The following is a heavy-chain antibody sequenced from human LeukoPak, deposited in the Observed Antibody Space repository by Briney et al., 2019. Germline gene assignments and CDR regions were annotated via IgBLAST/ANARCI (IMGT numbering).Heavy chain of an antibody. Sequence: SETLSLTCTVSGGSISSGSYYWSWIRQPAGKGLEWIGRIYTSGSTNYNPSLKSRVTISVDTSKNQFSLKLSSVTAADTAVYYCARGRGSYGYYYYYMDVWGKGTTVTVSS. V-gene: IGHV4-61*02. CDR3: ARGRGSYGYYYYYMDV. J-gene: IGHJ6*03. CDR2: IYTSGST. CDR1: GGSISSGSYY. D-gene: IGHD1-26*01.